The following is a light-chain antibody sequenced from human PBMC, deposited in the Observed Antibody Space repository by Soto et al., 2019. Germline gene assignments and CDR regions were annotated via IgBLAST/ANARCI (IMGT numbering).Light chain of an antibody. Sequence: QSVLTQPASVSGSPGQSITISCTGTSSDVGGYKFVSWYQHHPGKAPKLMIYQVSNRPSGVSNRFSGSKSGNTASLTISGLQTEDEADYYCSSYTSSSTFYVFGTGTKVTVL. J-gene: IGLJ1*01. CDR3: SSYTSSSTFYV. V-gene: IGLV2-14*01. CDR1: SSDVGGYKF. CDR2: QVS.